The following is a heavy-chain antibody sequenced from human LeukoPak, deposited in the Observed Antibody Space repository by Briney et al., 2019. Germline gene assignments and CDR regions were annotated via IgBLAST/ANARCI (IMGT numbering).Heavy chain of an antibody. CDR3: AREWGPTMIYDY. J-gene: IGHJ4*02. CDR1: GDSVSSSSAA. Sequence: SQTLSLTCAISGDSVSSSSAAWNWIRQSPSRGLEWLGRTYYRSRWYRITINPDTSKNQFSLKLNSVTPEDTAVFYCAREWGPTMIYDYWGQGTLVTVSS. CDR2: TYYRSRWY. V-gene: IGHV6-1*01. D-gene: IGHD7-27*01.